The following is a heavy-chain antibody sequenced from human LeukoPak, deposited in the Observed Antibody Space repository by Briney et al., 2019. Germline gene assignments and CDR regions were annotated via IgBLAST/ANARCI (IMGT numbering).Heavy chain of an antibody. CDR1: GFTFSPYS. Sequence: PGGSLRLSCAASGFTFSPYSMNWVRQAPGKGLEWISYITGSSSTIYYADSVKGRFTISRDNAKNLLYLQTNSLRDEDTAVYYCASSNGALDIWGQGTMVTVSS. J-gene: IGHJ3*02. V-gene: IGHV3-48*02. CDR2: ITGSSSTI. D-gene: IGHD2-8*01. CDR3: ASSNGALDI.